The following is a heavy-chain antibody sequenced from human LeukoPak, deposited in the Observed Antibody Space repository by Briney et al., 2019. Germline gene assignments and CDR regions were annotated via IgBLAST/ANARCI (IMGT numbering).Heavy chain of an antibody. CDR3: AKAYYDFWSGYYY. Sequence: GGSQRLSCAASGFTFSSYAMSWVRQAPGKGLEWASAISGSGGSTYYADSVKGRFTISRDNSKNTLYLQMNSLRAEDTAVYYCAKAYYDFWSGYYYWGQGTLVTVSS. J-gene: IGHJ4*02. V-gene: IGHV3-23*01. CDR1: GFTFSSYA. D-gene: IGHD3-3*01. CDR2: ISGSGGST.